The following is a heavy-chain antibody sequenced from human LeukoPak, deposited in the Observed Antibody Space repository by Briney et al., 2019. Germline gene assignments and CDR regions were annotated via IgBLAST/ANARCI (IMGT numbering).Heavy chain of an antibody. CDR2: IYPGDSDT. Sequence: GESLKISCKVSGYSFTSYWIGWVRQMPGKGLEWMGIIYPGDSDTRYSPSFQGQVTISADKSISTAYLQWSSLKGSDTAMYYCARPGLGEYDILTGYFDAFDIWGQGTMVTVSS. CDR1: GYSFTSYW. D-gene: IGHD3-9*01. J-gene: IGHJ3*02. V-gene: IGHV5-51*01. CDR3: ARPGLGEYDILTGYFDAFDI.